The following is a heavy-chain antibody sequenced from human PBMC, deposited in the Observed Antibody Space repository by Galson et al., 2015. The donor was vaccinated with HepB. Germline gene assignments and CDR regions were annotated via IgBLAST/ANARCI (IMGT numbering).Heavy chain of an antibody. CDR1: GYNLTNYG. V-gene: IGHV1-18*01. CDR3: ARDHTVTTKNWFDP. Sequence: SVKVSCKASGYNLTNYGLNWVRQAPGQGLEWMGWISSYNGNTNYAQKFKGRVTMTTDTSTSTAYMEMRSLRSDDTAVYYCARDHTVTTKNWFDPWGQGTLVIVSS. J-gene: IGHJ5*02. CDR2: ISSYNGNT. D-gene: IGHD4-17*01.